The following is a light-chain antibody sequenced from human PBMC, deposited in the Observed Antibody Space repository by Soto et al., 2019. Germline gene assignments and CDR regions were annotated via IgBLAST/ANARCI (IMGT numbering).Light chain of an antibody. CDR1: QSISSY. V-gene: IGKV1-39*01. CDR2: AAS. Sequence: DIQMTQSPSSLSASVGDRVTITCLASQSISSYLNWYQQKPGKAPKLLIYAASSLQSGVPSRFSGSGSGTDFTLTISSLQPEDFATYYCQKSYSTPLNFGGGTKVDIK. J-gene: IGKJ4*01. CDR3: QKSYSTPLN.